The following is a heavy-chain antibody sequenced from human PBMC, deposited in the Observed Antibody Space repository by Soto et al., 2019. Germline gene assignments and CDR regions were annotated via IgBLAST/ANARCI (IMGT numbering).Heavy chain of an antibody. CDR2: IKSKTDGGTT. CDR3: TTDFRPVVTPNQYYYYGMDV. J-gene: IGHJ6*02. CDR1: GFTFSNAW. Sequence: AGGSLRLSCAASGFTFSNAWMSWVRQAPGKGLEWVGRIKSKTDGGTTDYAAPVKGRFAISRDDSKNTLYLQMNSLKTEDTAVYYCTTDFRPVVTPNQYYYYGMDVWGQGTTVTVSS. D-gene: IGHD2-21*02. V-gene: IGHV3-15*01.